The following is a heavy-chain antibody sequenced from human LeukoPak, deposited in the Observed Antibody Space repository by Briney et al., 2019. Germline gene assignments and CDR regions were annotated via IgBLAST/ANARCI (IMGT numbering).Heavy chain of an antibody. CDR1: GGSISSGGYY. CDR3: ARAFGVVISYYYGMDV. V-gene: IGHV4-31*03. J-gene: IGHJ6*02. CDR2: IYYSGST. D-gene: IGHD3-3*01. Sequence: PSQTLPLTCTVSGGSISSGGYYWSWIRQHPGKGLEWIGYIYYSGSTYYNPSLKSRVTISVDTSKNQFSLKLSSVTAADTAVYYCARAFGVVISYYYGMDVWGQGTTVTVSS.